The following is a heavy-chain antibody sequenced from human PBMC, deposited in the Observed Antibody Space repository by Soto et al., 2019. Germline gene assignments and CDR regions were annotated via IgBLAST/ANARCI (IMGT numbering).Heavy chain of an antibody. CDR2: IWYDGSNK. CDR1: GFTFSSYG. D-gene: IGHD6-19*01. J-gene: IGHJ6*02. V-gene: IGHV3-33*01. CDR3: ARPYSSGFLYYYYYGMDV. Sequence: LRLSCAASGFTFSSYGMHWVRQAPGKGLEWVAVIWYDGSNKYYADSVKGRFTISRDNSKNTLYLQMNSLRAEDTAVYYCARPYSSGFLYYYYYGMDVWGHGTTVTVSS.